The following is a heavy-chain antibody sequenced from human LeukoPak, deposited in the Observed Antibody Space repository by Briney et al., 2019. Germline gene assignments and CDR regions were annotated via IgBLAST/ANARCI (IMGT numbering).Heavy chain of an antibody. Sequence: SETLSLTYTVSGYSISSGYYWGWIRQPPGKGLEWIGSIYHSGSTYYNPSLKSRVTISVDTSKNQFSLKLSSVTAADTAVYYCARHGGWFDPWGQGTLVTVSS. CDR3: ARHGGWFDP. V-gene: IGHV4-38-2*02. J-gene: IGHJ5*02. CDR1: GYSISSGYY. CDR2: IYHSGST.